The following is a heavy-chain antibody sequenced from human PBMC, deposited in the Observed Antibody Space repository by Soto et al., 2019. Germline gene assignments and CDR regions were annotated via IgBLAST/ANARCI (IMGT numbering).Heavy chain of an antibody. D-gene: IGHD2-15*01. J-gene: IGHJ5*02. CDR2: MYYGGRT. V-gene: IGHV4-59*08. Sequence: PSETLSLTCTVSGCSISSYYWSWIRQPPGKGLEWIGYMYYGGRTNYNPSLKSRVTISVDTSKMQVSLKLSSVTAADTAVYFCARGTPSPLIVRSSRGPWYDPWGQGTLVTVCS. CDR1: GCSISSYY. CDR3: ARGTPSPLIVRSSRGPWYDP.